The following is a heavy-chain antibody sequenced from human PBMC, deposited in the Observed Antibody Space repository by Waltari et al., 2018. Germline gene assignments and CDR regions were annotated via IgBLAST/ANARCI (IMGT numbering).Heavy chain of an antibody. CDR1: GYTFTSYD. CDR2: MNPNSGNT. J-gene: IGHJ6*03. CDR3: ARCPSSIAARHDRGVYYYYMDV. Sequence: QVQLVQSGAEVKKPGASVKVSCKASGYTFTSYDINWVRQATGQGLEWMGWMNPNSGNTGYAQKFQGRVTMTRNTSISTAYMELSSLRSEDTAVYYCARCPSSIAARHDRGVYYYYMDVWGKGTTVTVSS. V-gene: IGHV1-8*01. D-gene: IGHD6-6*01.